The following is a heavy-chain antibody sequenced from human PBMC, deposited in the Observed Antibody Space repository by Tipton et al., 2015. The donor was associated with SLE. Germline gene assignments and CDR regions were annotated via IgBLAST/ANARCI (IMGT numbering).Heavy chain of an antibody. Sequence: TLSLTCTVSGGSISGYYWTWIRQPPGKGLEWIGYIFPSGSTNYNPSLKSRVTISVDTSRNQLSLKLTSVTAADTAAYYCARGAKERITLVRVRPYYFDYWGQGSLVTVSS. D-gene: IGHD3-10*01. CDR2: IFPSGST. V-gene: IGHV4-4*09. CDR1: GGSISGYY. CDR3: ARGAKERITLVRVRPYYFDY. J-gene: IGHJ4*01.